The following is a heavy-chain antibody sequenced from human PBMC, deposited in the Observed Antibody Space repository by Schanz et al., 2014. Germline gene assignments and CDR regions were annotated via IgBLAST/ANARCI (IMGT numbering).Heavy chain of an antibody. CDR2: IVPLINVT. Sequence: QVQLVQSGAEVKKPGASVKVSCKVSGYTLTDLSMHWVRQARGQGLELVGRIVPLINVTLYAHNFQGRVAITADTSTGTTYMELKNLRSEDTAVYYCGEYGSDSYTDPWGQGTLVTVSS. CDR3: GEYGSDSYTDP. J-gene: IGHJ5*02. CDR1: GYTLTDLS. D-gene: IGHD3-10*01. V-gene: IGHV1-24*01.